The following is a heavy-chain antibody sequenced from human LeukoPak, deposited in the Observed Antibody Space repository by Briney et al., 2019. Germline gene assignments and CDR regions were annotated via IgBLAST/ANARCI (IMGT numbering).Heavy chain of an antibody. CDR2: INHSGST. J-gene: IGHJ4*02. Sequence: SETLSLTCAVYGGSFSGYYWSWIRQPPGKGLEWIGEINHSGSTNYNPSLKSRVTISVDTSKNQFSLKLSSVTAADPAVYYCARGGARNYYDSSGCEFSYWGQGTLVTVSS. CDR3: ARGGARNYYDSSGCEFSY. CDR1: GGSFSGYY. D-gene: IGHD3-22*01. V-gene: IGHV4-34*01.